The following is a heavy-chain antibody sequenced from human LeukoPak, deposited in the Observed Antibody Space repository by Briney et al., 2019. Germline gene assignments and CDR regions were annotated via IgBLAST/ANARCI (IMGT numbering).Heavy chain of an antibody. D-gene: IGHD3-9*01. V-gene: IGHV3-30*03. CDR1: GFSFSSYG. CDR2: ISYDGKNM. CDR3: ASYDILTGYHTPFDY. Sequence: GGSLTLSCAACGFSFSSYGMLWVRQAPAKGLEWVAVISYDGKNMYYADSVKGRFTISRDNSQNTLYLQMNSLRVEDTGVYYCASYDILTGYHTPFDYWGQGSLVTVSS. J-gene: IGHJ4*02.